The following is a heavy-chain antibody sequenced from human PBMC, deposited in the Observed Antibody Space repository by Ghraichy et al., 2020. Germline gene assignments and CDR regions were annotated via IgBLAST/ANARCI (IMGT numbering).Heavy chain of an antibody. V-gene: IGHV3-30*02. Sequence: GGSLRLSCAASGFTFSAYGMHLVRQAPGKGLEWVAFIRYDGSKKYYVDSVKGRFTISRDNSKNTLYLQMNSLRTEDTAIYNCAKEINSGYTSYGMDVWGQGTTVTVSS. J-gene: IGHJ6*02. D-gene: IGHD5-12*01. CDR1: GFTFSAYG. CDR3: AKEINSGYTSYGMDV. CDR2: IRYDGSKK.